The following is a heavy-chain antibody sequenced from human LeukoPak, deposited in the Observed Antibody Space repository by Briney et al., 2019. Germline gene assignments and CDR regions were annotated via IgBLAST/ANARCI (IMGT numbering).Heavy chain of an antibody. CDR3: ARDRGYTSFDY. D-gene: IGHD5-18*01. Sequence: GGSLRLSCAAYGFSFSNSWMTWVRQAPGKALEWVASINPDGSEVSYVGSVKGRFTISRDNAKNSVYLQMSSLRAEETGVFYCARDRGYTSFDYWGQGALVAVSS. CDR1: GFSFSNSW. J-gene: IGHJ4*02. V-gene: IGHV3-7*01. CDR2: INPDGSEV.